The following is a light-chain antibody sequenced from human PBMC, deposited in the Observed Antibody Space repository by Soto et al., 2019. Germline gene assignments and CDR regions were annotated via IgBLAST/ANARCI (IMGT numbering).Light chain of an antibody. CDR3: GTSDSSLRAGGV. J-gene: IGLJ2*01. CDR2: DNT. Sequence: QSVLTQPHSVSAAPGQKVTISCSGSSSNIGNNYVSWYQQLPGTAPKLLIYDNTKRPSGIPGRFSGSKSGTSATLGITGLQAGDEADYYCGTSDSSLRAGGVFGGGTKVTV. V-gene: IGLV1-51*01. CDR1: SSNIGNNY.